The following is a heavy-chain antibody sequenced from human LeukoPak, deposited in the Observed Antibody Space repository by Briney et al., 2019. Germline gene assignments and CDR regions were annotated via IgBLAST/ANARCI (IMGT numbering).Heavy chain of an antibody. J-gene: IGHJ5*02. CDR1: GGSFSGYY. D-gene: IGHD3-3*01. Sequence: PSETLSLTCAVYGGSFSGYYWSWIRQPPGKGLEWIGEINHSGSTNYNPSLKSRVTISVDTSKNQFSLKLSSVTAADTAVCYCARFSRFTGYNWFDPWGQGALVTVSS. V-gene: IGHV4-34*01. CDR3: ARFSRFTGYNWFDP. CDR2: INHSGST.